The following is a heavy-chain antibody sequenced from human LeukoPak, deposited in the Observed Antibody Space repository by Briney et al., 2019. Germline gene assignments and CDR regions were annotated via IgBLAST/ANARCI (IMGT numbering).Heavy chain of an antibody. D-gene: IGHD3-10*01. CDR1: GFTFSNHW. Sequence: GGSLRLSCAASGFTFSNHWMHWVRQAPGKGLVWVSRVSPDGSTTKNADSVKGRFTISRDNAKNSLYLQMNSLRAEDTALYYCAKVANGELLWGAFDYWGQGTLVTVSS. J-gene: IGHJ4*02. CDR2: VSPDGSTT. V-gene: IGHV3-74*03. CDR3: AKVANGELLWGAFDY.